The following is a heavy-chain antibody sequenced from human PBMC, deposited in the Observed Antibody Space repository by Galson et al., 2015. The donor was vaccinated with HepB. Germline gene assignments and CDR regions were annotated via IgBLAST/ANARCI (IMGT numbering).Heavy chain of an antibody. Sequence: SLRLSCAASGFTFSSYAMHWVRQAPGKGLEWVAVISYDGSNKYYADSVKGRFTISRDNSKNTLYLQMNSLRAEDTAVYYCARDPHLPYCSSTSCYTYYYYYGMDVWGQGTTVTVSS. J-gene: IGHJ6*02. CDR1: GFTFSSYA. V-gene: IGHV3-30-3*01. CDR2: ISYDGSNK. CDR3: ARDPHLPYCSSTSCYTYYYYYGMDV. D-gene: IGHD2-2*02.